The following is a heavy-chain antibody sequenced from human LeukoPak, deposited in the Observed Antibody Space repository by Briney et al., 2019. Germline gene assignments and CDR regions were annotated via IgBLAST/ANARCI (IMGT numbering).Heavy chain of an antibody. D-gene: IGHD3-22*01. V-gene: IGHV1-18*01. CDR2: ISAYNDNT. CDR1: GYTFTSYG. CDR3: ARDLMYYDSSGYWAY. J-gene: IGHJ4*02. Sequence: ASVKVSCKASGYTFTSYGINWVRQAPGQGLEWMGWISAYNDNTNYAQKLQDRITMTTDTSTSTAYMELRSLRSDDTAVYYCARDLMYYDSSGYWAYWGQGTLVTVSS.